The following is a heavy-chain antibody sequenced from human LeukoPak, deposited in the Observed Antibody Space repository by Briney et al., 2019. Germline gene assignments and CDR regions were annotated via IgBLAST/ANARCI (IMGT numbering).Heavy chain of an antibody. J-gene: IGHJ4*02. CDR3: AKSDGIQLWLSGEYYYDSSGYPGVDY. CDR1: GFTFSSYA. D-gene: IGHD3-22*01. CDR2: ISGSGGST. V-gene: IGHV3-23*01. Sequence: QPGGSLRLSCAASGFTFSSYAMSWVRQAPGKGLEWVSAISGSGGSTYYADSVKGRFTISRDNSKNTLYLQMNSLRAEDTAVYYCAKSDGIQLWLSGEYYYDSSGYPGVDYWGQGTLVTVSS.